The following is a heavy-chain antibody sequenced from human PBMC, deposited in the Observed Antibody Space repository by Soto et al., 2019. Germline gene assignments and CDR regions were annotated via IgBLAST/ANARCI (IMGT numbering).Heavy chain of an antibody. D-gene: IGHD3-10*01. V-gene: IGHV3-30-3*01. Sequence: GGSLRLSCVASGFTFSSYAMHWVRQAPGKGLEWVAVISYDGSNKYYADSVKGRFTISRDNSKNTLYLQMNSLRAEDTAVYYCAREDTYYYGSGSPINDYWGQGTLVTVSS. CDR1: GFTFSSYA. CDR3: AREDTYYYGSGSPINDY. CDR2: ISYDGSNK. J-gene: IGHJ4*02.